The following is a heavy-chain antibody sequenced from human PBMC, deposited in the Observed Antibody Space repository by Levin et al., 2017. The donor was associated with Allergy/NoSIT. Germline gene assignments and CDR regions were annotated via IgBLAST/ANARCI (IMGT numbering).Heavy chain of an antibody. D-gene: IGHD3-3*01. CDR3: ARAAWSGDSGIDY. Sequence: GGSLRLSCAASGFTVSSNYMSWVRQAPGKGLEWVSVIYSGGSTYYADSVKGRFTISRDNSKNTLYLQMNSLRAEDTAVYYCARAAWSGDSGIDYWGQGTLVTVSS. J-gene: IGHJ4*02. CDR2: IYSGGST. CDR1: GFTVSSNY. V-gene: IGHV3-53*01.